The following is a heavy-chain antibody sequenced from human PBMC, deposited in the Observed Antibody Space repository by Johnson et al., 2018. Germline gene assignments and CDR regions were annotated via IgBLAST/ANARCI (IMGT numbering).Heavy chain of an antibody. Sequence: QVQLQQWGAGLLKPSETLSLTCAVYGGSFSGYYWSWIRQPPGKGLEWIGEINHRGNTNYSPSLQIRVNISRDTSKNQFSLTLRSVPAADTAVYYCARGRIVVIPAATISHFQHGGQGTRVTVAS. V-gene: IGHV4-34*01. D-gene: IGHD2-2*01. CDR1: GGSFSGYY. CDR2: INHRGNT. J-gene: IGHJ1*01. CDR3: ARGRIVVIPAATISHFQH.